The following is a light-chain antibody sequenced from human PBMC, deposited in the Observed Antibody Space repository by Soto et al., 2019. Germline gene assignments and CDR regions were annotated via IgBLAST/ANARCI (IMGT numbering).Light chain of an antibody. CDR1: QSVTSNY. CDR2: GIS. Sequence: EIVLTQSPDTLALSPGERATLSCRASQSVTSNYLAWYQQKPGQAPRLFIFGISSRATDIPDRFSGSGSGTDFTLTIARLEPEFFAVYSCQQYGSAYALGQGTKLEIK. CDR3: QQYGSAYA. V-gene: IGKV3-20*01. J-gene: IGKJ2*01.